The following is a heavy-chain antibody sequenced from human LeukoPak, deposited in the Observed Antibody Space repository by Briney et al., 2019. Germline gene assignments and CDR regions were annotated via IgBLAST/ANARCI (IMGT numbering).Heavy chain of an antibody. V-gene: IGHV3-23*01. J-gene: IGHJ3*02. CDR3: AKDIVVVVAATHDAFDI. D-gene: IGHD2-15*01. CDR1: GFTFSSYA. Sequence: GASLRLSCAASGFTFSSYAMSWVRQAPGKGLEWVSAISGSGGSTYYADSVKGRFTISRDNSKNTLYLQMNSLRAEDTAVYYRAKDIVVVVAATHDAFDIWGQGTMVTVSS. CDR2: ISGSGGST.